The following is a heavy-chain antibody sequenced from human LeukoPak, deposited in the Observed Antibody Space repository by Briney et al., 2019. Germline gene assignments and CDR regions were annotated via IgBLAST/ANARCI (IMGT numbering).Heavy chain of an antibody. J-gene: IGHJ4*02. Sequence: PGGSLRLSCAASGFTFDDYGMSWVRQAPGKGLEWVSGINWNGGSTGYADSVKGRFTISRDNAKNSLYLQMNSLRAEDTALYYCARGSGYYDSSGYYPPGDFDYWGQGTLVTVSS. V-gene: IGHV3-20*04. CDR3: ARGSGYYDSSGYYPPGDFDY. CDR1: GFTFDDYG. CDR2: INWNGGST. D-gene: IGHD3-22*01.